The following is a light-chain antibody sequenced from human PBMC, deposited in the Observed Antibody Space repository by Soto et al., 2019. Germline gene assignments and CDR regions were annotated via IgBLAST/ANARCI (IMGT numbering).Light chain of an antibody. Sequence: DIQMTQSPSTLSASVGDRVTITCRASQRISIWLAWYQQKPGKAPKILIYKASSLESGVPSSFSGSGSGTEFTLTISSLQPDDFATYYCQQHSTYTPRTFGQGTKVEIK. J-gene: IGKJ1*01. CDR1: QRISIW. CDR3: QQHSTYTPRT. CDR2: KAS. V-gene: IGKV1-5*03.